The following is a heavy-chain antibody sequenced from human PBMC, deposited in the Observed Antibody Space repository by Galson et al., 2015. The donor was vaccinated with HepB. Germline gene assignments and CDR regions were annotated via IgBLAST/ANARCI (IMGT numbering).Heavy chain of an antibody. J-gene: IGHJ6*03. D-gene: IGHD2-2*01. V-gene: IGHV3-30*18. Sequence: SLRLSCAASGFTFSSYGMHWVRQALGKGLEWVAVISYDGSNKYYADSVKGRFTISRDNSKNTLYLQMNSLRAEDTAVYYCAKVSTSGVCSSTSCYGAYYYYMDVWGKGTTVTVSS. CDR3: AKVSTSGVCSSTSCYGAYYYYMDV. CDR1: GFTFSSYG. CDR2: ISYDGSNK.